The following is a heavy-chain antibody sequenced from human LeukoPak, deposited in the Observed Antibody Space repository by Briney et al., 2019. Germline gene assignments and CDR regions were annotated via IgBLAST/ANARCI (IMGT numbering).Heavy chain of an antibody. D-gene: IGHD2-2*01. CDR1: GHTFTSYG. CDR3: ARDWQSVGYQLPYHRGWSNKFDP. V-gene: IGHV1-18*01. CDR2: ISAYNGNT. Sequence: ASVKVSCKASGHTFTSYGISWVRQAPGQGLEWMGWISAYNGNTNYAQKLQGRVTMTTDTSTSTAYMELRSLRSDDTAVYYCARDWQSVGYQLPYHRGWSNKFDPWGQGTLVTVSS. J-gene: IGHJ5*02.